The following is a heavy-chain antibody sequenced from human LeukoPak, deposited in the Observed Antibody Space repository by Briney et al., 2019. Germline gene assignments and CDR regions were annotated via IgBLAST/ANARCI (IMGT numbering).Heavy chain of an antibody. J-gene: IGHJ6*03. D-gene: IGHD3-10*01. CDR2: IFSGGTT. CDR1: GLSVSMKY. Sequence: PGGSLRLSCAASGLSVSMKYMTWVRQAPGKGLEWVSVIFSGGTTYYADSVKGRFTVSRDNSKNMMYLQMNSLRAEDAAVYYCARFSGPGMQHYYYYMDVWGPGTTVTVSS. V-gene: IGHV3-53*01. CDR3: ARFSGPGMQHYYYYMDV.